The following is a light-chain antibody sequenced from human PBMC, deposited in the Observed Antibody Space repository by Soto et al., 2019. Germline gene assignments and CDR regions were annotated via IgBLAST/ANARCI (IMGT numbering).Light chain of an antibody. V-gene: IGKV1-39*01. J-gene: IGKJ1*01. Sequence: DIQMTQSPSSLSASVGDRVTFICRAGQDISTSLNWYQHRPGKAPKLLIYGASALQSGVPSRFSGSGSGTDFTLTISSLQVEDFATYYCQHSYNTPRTFGQGTKVDIK. CDR3: QHSYNTPRT. CDR2: GAS. CDR1: QDISTS.